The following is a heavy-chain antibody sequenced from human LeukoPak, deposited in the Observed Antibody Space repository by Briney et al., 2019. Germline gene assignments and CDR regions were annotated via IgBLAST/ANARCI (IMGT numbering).Heavy chain of an antibody. J-gene: IGHJ3*02. CDR1: GYSISSGYY. CDR3: ARPLLGVVIDDAFDI. V-gene: IGHV4-38-2*01. CDR2: IYHSGST. Sequence: QVQLQESGPGLVKPSETLSLTCAVSGYSISSGYYWGWIRQPPGKGLEWIGSIYHSGSTYYNPSLKSRVTISVDTSKNQFSLKLSSVTAADTAVYYCARPLLGVVIDDAFDIWGQGTMVTVSS. D-gene: IGHD3-3*01.